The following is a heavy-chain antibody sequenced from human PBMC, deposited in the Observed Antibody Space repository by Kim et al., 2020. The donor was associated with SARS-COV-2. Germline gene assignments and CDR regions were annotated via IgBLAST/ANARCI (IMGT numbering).Heavy chain of an antibody. Sequence: YAQKCQGRVTSTADESTSTAYMELSSLRSEDTAVYYCARVYGSGSYWFDPWGQGTLVTVSS. J-gene: IGHJ5*02. CDR3: ARVYGSGSYWFDP. D-gene: IGHD3-10*01. V-gene: IGHV1-69*01.